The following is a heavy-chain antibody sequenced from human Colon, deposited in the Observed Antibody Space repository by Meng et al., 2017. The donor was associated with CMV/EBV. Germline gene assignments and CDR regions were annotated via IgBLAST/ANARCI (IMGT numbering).Heavy chain of an antibody. Sequence: ASVKVSCKASGYSFGNSGITWMRQAPGQGLEWMGWISAYNGDTIYAQSVQGRVTMATDTSTSTAYMELKSLRSDDTAMYYCARDHYDVNYFDYWGQGTLVTVSS. J-gene: IGHJ4*02. CDR1: GYSFGNSG. V-gene: IGHV1-18*01. CDR2: ISAYNGDT. D-gene: IGHD3-16*01. CDR3: ARDHYDVNYFDY.